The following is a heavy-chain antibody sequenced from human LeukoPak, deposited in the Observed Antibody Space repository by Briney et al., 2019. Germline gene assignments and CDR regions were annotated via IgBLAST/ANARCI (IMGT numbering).Heavy chain of an antibody. Sequence: GGSLRLSCAASGFTFSSYSMNWVRQAPGKGLEWVSSISSSSSYIYYADSVKGRFTISRDNAKNSLYLQMNSLRAEDTAVYYWAREQGGGRYLPPDAFDIWGQGTMFTVSS. CDR2: ISSSSSYI. D-gene: IGHD6-19*01. CDR1: GFTFSSYS. J-gene: IGHJ3*02. V-gene: IGHV3-21*01. CDR3: AREQGGGRYLPPDAFDI.